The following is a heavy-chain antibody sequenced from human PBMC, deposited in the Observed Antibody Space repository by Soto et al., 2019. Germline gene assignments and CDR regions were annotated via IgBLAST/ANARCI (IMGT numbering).Heavy chain of an antibody. Sequence: ASVKVSCKASGYTFTSYAMHWVRQAPGQRLEWMGWINAGNGNTNYSQKFQGRVTITRDTSASTAYMELSSLRSEDTAVYYCARDQRGNYYGSGSYGSFAFDIWGQGTMVTVSS. CDR2: INAGNGNT. V-gene: IGHV1-3*01. D-gene: IGHD3-10*01. CDR3: ARDQRGNYYGSGSYGSFAFDI. J-gene: IGHJ3*02. CDR1: GYTFTSYA.